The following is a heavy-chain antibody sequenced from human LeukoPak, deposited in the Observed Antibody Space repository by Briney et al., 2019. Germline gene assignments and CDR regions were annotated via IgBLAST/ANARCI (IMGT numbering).Heavy chain of an antibody. V-gene: IGHV3-53*01. D-gene: IGHD3-10*01. CDR1: GFTVSSNY. CDR3: ARSPGDRTYFDY. J-gene: IGHJ4*02. CDR2: IYSGGST. Sequence: GGSLRLSCAASGFTVSSNYVSWVRQAPGKGLEWVSVIYSGGSTYYADSVKGRFTISRDNSKNTLYLQMNSLRAEDTAVYYCARSPGDRTYFDYWGQGTLVTVSS.